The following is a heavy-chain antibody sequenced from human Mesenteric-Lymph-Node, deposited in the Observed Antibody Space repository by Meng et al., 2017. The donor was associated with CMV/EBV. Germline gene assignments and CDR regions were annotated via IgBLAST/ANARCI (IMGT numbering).Heavy chain of an antibody. CDR1: GYTFTGYY. D-gene: IGHD3-22*01. Sequence: ASVKVSCKASGYTFTGYYMHWVRQAPGQGLEWMGWVNSNSGGANYAQKFQGRVTMTRDTSITTAYMEVRRLRSDDTAVYYCARVPPQLFYDSSNILDYWGQGTLVTVSS. V-gene: IGHV1-2*02. CDR3: ARVPPQLFYDSSNILDY. J-gene: IGHJ4*02. CDR2: VNSNSGGA.